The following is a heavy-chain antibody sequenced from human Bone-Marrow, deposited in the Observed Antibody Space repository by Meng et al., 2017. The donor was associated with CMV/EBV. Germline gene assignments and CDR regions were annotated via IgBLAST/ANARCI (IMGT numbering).Heavy chain of an antibody. CDR1: GLTISNYA. D-gene: IGHD3-3*01. CDR3: AKERYDFWSGYSYFSDY. J-gene: IGHJ4*02. Sequence: GGSLRLSCAASGLTISNYAMSWVRQAPGKGLEWVSGISGSGDTTYYADSMKGRFTISRDNSENTLYLQMNSLRAGDTAVYYCAKERYDFWSGYSYFSDYWGQGTLVTVSS. V-gene: IGHV3-23*01. CDR2: ISGSGDTT.